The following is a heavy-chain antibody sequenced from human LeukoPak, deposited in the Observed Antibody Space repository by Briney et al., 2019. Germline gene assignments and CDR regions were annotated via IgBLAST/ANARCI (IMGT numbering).Heavy chain of an antibody. CDR2: IKGDQSTT. Sequence: XAXXXGLVWVSRIKGDQSTTNYADSVKGRFTISRDNAKNTLYLQMNSLRAEDTAVYYCAREYNYDLDVWGKGTTVTVSS. V-gene: IGHV3-74*01. J-gene: IGHJ6*04. CDR3: AREYNYDLDV.